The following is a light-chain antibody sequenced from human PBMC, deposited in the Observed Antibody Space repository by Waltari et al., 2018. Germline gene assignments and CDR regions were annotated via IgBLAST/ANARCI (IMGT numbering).Light chain of an antibody. CDR3: YSTTDNNLGV. CDR2: QDS. CDR1: MLPKKY. Sequence: SSELTQPSSVSVSPGQTARITCSGDMLPKKYTRWFQQKPGQAPVLVLYQDSARPSGIPERFSGSISVTAVTLTTVGAQVEDEADYYCYSTTDNNLGVFGPGTRVTVL. J-gene: IGLJ1*01. V-gene: IGLV3-27*01.